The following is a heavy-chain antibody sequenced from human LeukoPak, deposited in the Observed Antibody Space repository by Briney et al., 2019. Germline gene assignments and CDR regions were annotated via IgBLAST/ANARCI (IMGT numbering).Heavy chain of an antibody. CDR3: ATKQWLAPPPDS. CDR2: INTDGTVT. CDR1: GFTFSKYW. Sequence: GGSLRLSCAASGFTFSKYWMLWDRQAPGKGLESVSRINTDGTVTTYADSVKGRFTVSRDDADNTMFLQMNSVRDEDTAVYYCATKQWLAPPPDSWGQGTPVTVSS. V-gene: IGHV3-74*01. D-gene: IGHD6-19*01. J-gene: IGHJ4*02.